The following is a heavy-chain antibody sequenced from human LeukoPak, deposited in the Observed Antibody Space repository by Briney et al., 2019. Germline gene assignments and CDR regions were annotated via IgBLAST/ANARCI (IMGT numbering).Heavy chain of an antibody. CDR2: IYSGGST. Sequence: PGGSLRLSCAASGFTVSSDYMSWVRQSPGKGLEWVSVIYSGGSTYYADSVKGRFTISRDNSKNTLYLQMNSLRAEDTAVYYCAKVSTMVRGVNAFDIWGQGTMVTVSS. V-gene: IGHV3-53*01. D-gene: IGHD3-10*01. J-gene: IGHJ3*02. CDR3: AKVSTMVRGVNAFDI. CDR1: GFTVSSDY.